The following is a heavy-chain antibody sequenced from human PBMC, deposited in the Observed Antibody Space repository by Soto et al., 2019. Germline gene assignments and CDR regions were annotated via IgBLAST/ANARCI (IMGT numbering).Heavy chain of an antibody. CDR3: AKDLGSGKPYYYYAMDV. CDR2: ISYDGSNK. D-gene: IGHD3-10*01. J-gene: IGHJ6*02. V-gene: IGHV3-30*18. Sequence: QVQLVESGGGVVQPGRSLRRSCAASGFIFSKYGMHWVRQAPGKGLEWVAVISYDGSNKYYAESVKGRFIISRDKSENTLYLQMNSLRAEDTALYYCAKDLGSGKPYYYYAMDVWGQGTTVTVSS. CDR1: GFIFSKYG.